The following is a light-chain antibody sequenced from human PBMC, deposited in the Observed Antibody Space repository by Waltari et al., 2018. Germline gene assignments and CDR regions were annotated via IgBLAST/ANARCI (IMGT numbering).Light chain of an antibody. CDR2: DAS. Sequence: EVVLTQSPATLSLSPGERATLSCRASQSVSSFLAWYQQKPGQAPRLLIYDASNRATGIPARFSGSGSGTDFTLTISSLQPEDVAVYYCQQYYGTPLTFGGGTRVEIK. J-gene: IGKJ4*01. CDR1: QSVSSF. CDR3: QQYYGTPLT. V-gene: IGKV3-11*01.